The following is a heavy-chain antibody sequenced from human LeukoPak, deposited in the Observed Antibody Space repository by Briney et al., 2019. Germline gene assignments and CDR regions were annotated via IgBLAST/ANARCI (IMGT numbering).Heavy chain of an antibody. CDR3: ATAALHVLSAYYGMDV. V-gene: IGHV3-33*01. Sequence: GGSLRLSCGVSGLSFRNYVRHWVHQARGKRVGWVPLIWYEGSNNYYADSVKGRISISGHISKNKLYLQLESLRHGDTAVYYCATAALHVLSAYYGMDVWGQGTPVTVSS. CDR2: IWYEGSNN. J-gene: IGHJ6*02. CDR1: GLSFRNYV. D-gene: IGHD6-6*01.